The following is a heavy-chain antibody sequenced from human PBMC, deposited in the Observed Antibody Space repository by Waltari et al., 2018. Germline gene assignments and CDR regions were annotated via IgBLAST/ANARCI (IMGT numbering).Heavy chain of an antibody. CDR2: VIPIYGTA. J-gene: IGHJ4*02. CDR3: ARATGRITMVQGVMGLVY. D-gene: IGHD3-10*01. Sequence: QVQLVQSGAEVKKPGSSVKVSCKASGGTFSSYAISWVRQAPGQGLEWMGWVIPIYGTANCAQKYQAGVTITTSESASTAYMQLRSLRWKDTAVYYCARATGRITMVQGVMGLVYWGQGTLVTVSS. CDR1: GGTFSSYA. V-gene: IGHV1-69*05.